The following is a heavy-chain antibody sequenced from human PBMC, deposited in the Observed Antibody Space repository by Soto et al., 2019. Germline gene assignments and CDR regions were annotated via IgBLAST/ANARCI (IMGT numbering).Heavy chain of an antibody. V-gene: IGHV3-23*01. Sequence: EVQLLESGGGLVQPGGSLRLSCAASGFTFSSYAMSWVRQAPGKGLEWVSAISGSGGSTYYADSVKGRFTISRDNSKNTLYLQMNSLRAEDTAVYYCVNSYGGIPAAILAPFDYWGQGTLVTVSS. CDR2: ISGSGGST. CDR1: GFTFSSYA. J-gene: IGHJ4*02. D-gene: IGHD2-2*01. CDR3: VNSYGGIPAAILAPFDY.